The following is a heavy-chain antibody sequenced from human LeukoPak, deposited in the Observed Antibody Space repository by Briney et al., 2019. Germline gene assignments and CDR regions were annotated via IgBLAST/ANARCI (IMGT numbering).Heavy chain of an antibody. D-gene: IGHD3-22*01. CDR2: ISVYNDYT. V-gene: IGHV1-18*01. Sequence: VASVKVSCKASGYTFTSYGISWVRQAPGQGLEWMGWISVYNDYTTYAQTFQGRVTMTTDTSTSTAYMELRNLRSDDTAVYYCARNDSSGYFEYWGQGTLVTVS. CDR1: GYTFTSYG. CDR3: ARNDSSGYFEY. J-gene: IGHJ4*02.